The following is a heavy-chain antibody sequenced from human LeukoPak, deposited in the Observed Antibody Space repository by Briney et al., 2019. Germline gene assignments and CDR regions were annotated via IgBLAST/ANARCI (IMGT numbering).Heavy chain of an antibody. V-gene: IGHV1-24*01. Sequence: ASVKVSCKVSRDTLTELSMHWVRQAPGKGLEWMGGFDPKEGERVYAQNFQGRFTMTEDTSSGTAYMELNSLRSEDTAVYYCTTREIVVEPAQTSMVRGVLWRSDFWGHGTLVTVSS. J-gene: IGHJ4*01. CDR1: RDTLTELS. CDR2: FDPKEGER. CDR3: TTREIVVEPAQTSMVRGVLWRSDF. D-gene: IGHD3-10*01.